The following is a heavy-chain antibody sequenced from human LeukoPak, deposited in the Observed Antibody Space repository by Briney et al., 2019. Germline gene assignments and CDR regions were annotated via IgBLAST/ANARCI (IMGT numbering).Heavy chain of an antibody. J-gene: IGHJ4*02. CDR2: INHSGST. V-gene: IGHV4-34*01. CDR3: ARVDDSSGYYGQSFDY. Sequence: SETLSLTCAVYGGSFSGYYWSWIRQPPGKGLEWIGEINHSGSTNYNPSLKSRVTISVGTSKNQFSLKLSSVTAADTAVYYCARVDDSSGYYGQSFDYWGQGTLVTVSS. CDR1: GGSFSGYY. D-gene: IGHD3-22*01.